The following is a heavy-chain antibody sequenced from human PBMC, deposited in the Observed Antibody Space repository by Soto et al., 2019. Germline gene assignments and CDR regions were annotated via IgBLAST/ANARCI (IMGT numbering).Heavy chain of an antibody. Sequence: QVQLQESGPGLVKPPQTLSLTCNVSGGSISSGGYYWTWIRQRPGKGLEWIGYIFHSGSTYYNPSVKSRVTISVDTSKNQFSLKLTSVSAADTAIYYRATAGYCSSSSCYLLEYWGQGTLVTVSS. D-gene: IGHD2-2*03. CDR1: GGSISSGGYY. CDR3: ATAGYCSSSSCYLLEY. V-gene: IGHV4-31*03. J-gene: IGHJ1*01. CDR2: IFHSGST.